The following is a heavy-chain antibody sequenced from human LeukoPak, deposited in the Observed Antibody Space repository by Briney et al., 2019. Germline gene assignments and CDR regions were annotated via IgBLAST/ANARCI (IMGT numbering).Heavy chain of an antibody. CDR2: IYYSGSS. J-gene: IGHJ6*03. V-gene: IGHV4-39*07. D-gene: IGHD3-22*01. Sequence: SETLSLTCTVSGGPISRSSYYWGWIRQPPGKGLEWIGTIYYSGSSFYNPSLKSRVTISVDTSKNQFSLKLSSVTAADTAVYYCARDGWDYYYDSSGDGYYYYMDVWGKGTTVTVSS. CDR1: GGPISRSSYY. CDR3: ARDGWDYYYDSSGDGYYYYMDV.